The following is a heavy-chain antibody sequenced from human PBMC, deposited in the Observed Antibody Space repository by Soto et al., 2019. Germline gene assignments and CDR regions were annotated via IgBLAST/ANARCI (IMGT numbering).Heavy chain of an antibody. CDR3: ARDLDYYDSSGYPPAAFDI. J-gene: IGHJ3*02. Sequence: GASVKVSCKASGGTFSSYAISWVRQAPGQGLEWMGGIIPIFGTANYAQKFQGRVTITADESTSTAYMELSSLRSEDTAVYYCARDLDYYDSSGYPPAAFDIWGQGTMVTVTS. CDR2: IIPIFGTA. D-gene: IGHD3-22*01. V-gene: IGHV1-69*13. CDR1: GGTFSSYA.